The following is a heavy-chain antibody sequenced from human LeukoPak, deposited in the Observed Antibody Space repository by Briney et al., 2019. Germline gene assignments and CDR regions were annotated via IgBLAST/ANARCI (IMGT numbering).Heavy chain of an antibody. D-gene: IGHD3-3*01. Sequence: ASVKVSCKASGYTFTSYAMHWVCQAPGQRLEWMGWINPNSGGTNYAQKFQGRVTMTRDTSISTAYMELSRLRSDDTAVYYCARVPYYDFWSGYYLGYFDYWGQGTLVTVSS. V-gene: IGHV1-2*02. CDR1: GYTFTSYA. CDR3: ARVPYYDFWSGYYLGYFDY. J-gene: IGHJ4*02. CDR2: INPNSGGT.